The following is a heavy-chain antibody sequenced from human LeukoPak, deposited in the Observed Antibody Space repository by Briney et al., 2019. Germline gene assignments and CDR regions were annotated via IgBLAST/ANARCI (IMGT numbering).Heavy chain of an antibody. Sequence: TVGSPRLSSAPSGFTSSSYAMSCVREAPGTGLERVSAISGSGGSTYHADSVKGRFTISRDNSQDTLYLQMNSLRAEDTAVYYCAKVMGMIAAADFDYWGQGTLVTLSS. CDR3: AKVMGMIAAADFDY. D-gene: IGHD6-13*01. CDR2: ISGSGGST. V-gene: IGHV3-23*01. CDR1: GFTSSSYA. J-gene: IGHJ4*02.